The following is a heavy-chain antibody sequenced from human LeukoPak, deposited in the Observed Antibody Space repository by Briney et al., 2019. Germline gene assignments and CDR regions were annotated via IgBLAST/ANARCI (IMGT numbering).Heavy chain of an antibody. V-gene: IGHV3-9*01. J-gene: IGHJ4*02. Sequence: PGRSLRLSCAASGFTFDDYAMHWVRQAPGKGLEWVSGISWNSGSIGYADSEKGRFTISRDNAKNSLYLQMNSLRAEDTALYYCAKAKGGIVGAPVGYWGQGTLVTVSS. CDR3: AKAKGGIVGAPVGY. D-gene: IGHD1-26*01. CDR1: GFTFDDYA. CDR2: ISWNSGSI.